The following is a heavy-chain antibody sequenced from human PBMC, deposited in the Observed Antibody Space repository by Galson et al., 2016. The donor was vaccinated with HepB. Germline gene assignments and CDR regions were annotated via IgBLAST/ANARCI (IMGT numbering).Heavy chain of an antibody. Sequence: LSLTCAVSGASISSGHWWTWVRQAPGRGLEWLAVLWYDGIRDYYADSVKGRFTISRDNSENTLYLQMDSLRAEDTAIYYCATDPGTTTWKNYFEYWGQGTLVTVS. J-gene: IGHJ4*02. CDR2: LWYDGIRD. D-gene: IGHD6-13*01. CDR1: GASISSGH. V-gene: IGHV3-33*08. CDR3: ATDPGTTTWKNYFEY.